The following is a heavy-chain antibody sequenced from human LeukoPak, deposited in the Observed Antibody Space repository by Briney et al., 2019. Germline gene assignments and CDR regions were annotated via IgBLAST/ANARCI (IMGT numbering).Heavy chain of an antibody. CDR2: MNPNSGNT. V-gene: IGHV1-8*01. J-gene: IGHJ4*02. CDR1: GYTFTSYD. CDR3: ARVGGYRIGSGSYLGY. D-gene: IGHD3-10*01. Sequence: ASVKVSCKASGYTFTSYDINWVRQATGQGLEWMGWMNPNSGNTGYAQKFQGRVTMTRNTSISTAYMELSSLRSEDTAVYYCARVGGYRIGSGSYLGYRGQGTLVTVSS.